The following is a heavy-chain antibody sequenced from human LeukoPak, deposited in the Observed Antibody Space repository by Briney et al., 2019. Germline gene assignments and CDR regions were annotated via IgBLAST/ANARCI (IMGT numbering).Heavy chain of an antibody. CDR1: GFTFSSYS. Sequence: SGRSLRLSCAASGFTFSSYSMNWVRQAPGKGLEWVSSISSSSSHIYYADSVKGRFTISRDNAKNSLYLQMNSLRAEDTAVYYCASRFCTTTNCYGFDIWGQGTMVSVSS. V-gene: IGHV3-21*01. J-gene: IGHJ3*02. CDR3: ASRFCTTTNCYGFDI. D-gene: IGHD2-2*01. CDR2: ISSSSSHI.